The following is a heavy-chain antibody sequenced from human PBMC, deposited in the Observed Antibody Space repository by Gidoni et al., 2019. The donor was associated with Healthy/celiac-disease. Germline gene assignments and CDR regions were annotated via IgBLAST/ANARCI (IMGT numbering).Heavy chain of an antibody. CDR3: ARSSPWAAAGGFVY. J-gene: IGHJ4*02. Sequence: EVQLVESGGGVVGPGGSLSLSCAVAGFTFDDYGMSWVRQAPGKGLEWVSGINWNGGSTGYADSVKGRFTISRDNAKNSLYLQMNSLRAEDTALYYCARSSPWAAAGGFVYWGQGTLVTVSS. V-gene: IGHV3-20*04. D-gene: IGHD6-13*01. CDR1: GFTFDDYG. CDR2: INWNGGST.